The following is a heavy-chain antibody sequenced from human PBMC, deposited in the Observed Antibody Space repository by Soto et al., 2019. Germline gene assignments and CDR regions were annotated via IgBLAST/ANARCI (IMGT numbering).Heavy chain of an antibody. CDR1: GFTFDDYA. J-gene: IGHJ4*02. V-gene: IGHV3-9*01. D-gene: IGHD4-17*01. CDR3: AKGRTTVVTRPFDY. Sequence: EVQLVESGGGLVQPGRSLRLSCAASGFTFDDYAMHWVRQAPGKGLEWVSGISWNSGSIGYADSVKGRFTISGDNAKNSLYLQMNSLRAEDTALYYCAKGRTTVVTRPFDYWGQGTLVTVSS. CDR2: ISWNSGSI.